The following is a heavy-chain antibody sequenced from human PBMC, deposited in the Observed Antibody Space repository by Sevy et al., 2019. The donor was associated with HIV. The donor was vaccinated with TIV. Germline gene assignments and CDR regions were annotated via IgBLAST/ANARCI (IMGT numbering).Heavy chain of an antibody. J-gene: IGHJ3*01. V-gene: IGHV1-69*06. CDR2: IIPIFGTT. D-gene: IGHD3-22*01. CDR3: AFDSNAYDV. Sequence: ASVKVSCKAPGGTFNSYGINWVRQAPGQGLEWMGGIIPIFGTTNYAQRFQGRVTITADKSTSTAYMELSSLRSEETAVSYCAFDSNAYDVWGQGTMVTVS. CDR1: GGTFNSYG.